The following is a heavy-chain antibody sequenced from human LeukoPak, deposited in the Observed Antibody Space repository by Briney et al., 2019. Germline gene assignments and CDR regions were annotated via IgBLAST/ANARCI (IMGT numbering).Heavy chain of an antibody. J-gene: IGHJ5*02. CDR1: GFTFSSHW. V-gene: IGHV3-7*01. CDR3: ARDRSHQRRFHSSREENWFDP. Sequence: GGSLRLSCAASGFTFSSHWMSWVRQAPGKGLEWVANIKQDGSEKYYVDSVKGRFTISRDNAKNSLYLQMNSLRAEDTAVYYCARDRSHQRRFHSSREENWFDPWGQGTLVTVSS. CDR2: IKQDGSEK. D-gene: IGHD6-13*01.